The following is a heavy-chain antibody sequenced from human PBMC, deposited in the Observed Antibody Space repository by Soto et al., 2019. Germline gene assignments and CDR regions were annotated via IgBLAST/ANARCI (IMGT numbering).Heavy chain of an antibody. CDR1: GGSISSYY. D-gene: IGHD3-10*01. V-gene: IGHV4-59*01. J-gene: IGHJ6*03. Sequence: SETLSLTCTVSGGSISSYYWSWIRQPPGKGLEWIGYIYYSGSTNYNPSLKSRVTISVDTSKNQFSLKLSSVTAADTAVYYCARDGAPYYYGSGSLPHYYYYMDVWGKGTTVTVSS. CDR2: IYYSGST. CDR3: ARDGAPYYYGSGSLPHYYYYMDV.